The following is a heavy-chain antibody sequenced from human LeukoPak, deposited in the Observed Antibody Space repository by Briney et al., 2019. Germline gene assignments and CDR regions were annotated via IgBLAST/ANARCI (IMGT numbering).Heavy chain of an antibody. Sequence: SETLSLTCTVSGDSISSYYWSWIRQSPGKGLEWIGYIYYSGTTNYNPSFKSRVIISVDTSKSQFSLKLSSVTAADSALYYCAGHQGCTTTDCSNWFDPWGQGTLVTASS. CDR3: AGHQGCTTTDCSNWFDP. CDR1: GDSISSYY. CDR2: IYYSGTT. V-gene: IGHV4-59*01. J-gene: IGHJ5*02. D-gene: IGHD2-21*02.